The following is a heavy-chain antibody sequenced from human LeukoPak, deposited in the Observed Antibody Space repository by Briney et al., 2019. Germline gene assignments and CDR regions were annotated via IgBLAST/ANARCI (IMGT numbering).Heavy chain of an antibody. CDR3: ARSDGGSCYSFGI. Sequence: SGPALMKPSQTLTLTCTFSGLSLSTRGMGVSWIRQPPGKALGWLALIDCGDDKYYSTSLNTRLTISKDTSKNQVVLTMTNMDPVDTATYYCARSDGGSCYSFGIWGQGTMVTVSS. CDR1: GLSLSTRGMG. D-gene: IGHD2-15*01. V-gene: IGHV2-70*01. CDR2: IDCGDDK. J-gene: IGHJ3*02.